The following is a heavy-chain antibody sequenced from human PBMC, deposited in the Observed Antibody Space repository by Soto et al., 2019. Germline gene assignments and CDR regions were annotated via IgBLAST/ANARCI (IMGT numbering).Heavy chain of an antibody. J-gene: IGHJ5*02. CDR1: GYTFTGYY. V-gene: IGHV1-2*02. Sequence: ASVKVSCKASGYTFTGYYMHWVRQAPGQGLEWMGWINPNSGGTDYAQKFQGRVTMTRDTSITTAYMELSRLRSDDTAVYYCAGGVLSGSYYNWFDPWGQGTLVTVSS. CDR2: INPNSGGT. CDR3: AGGVLSGSYYNWFDP. D-gene: IGHD1-26*01.